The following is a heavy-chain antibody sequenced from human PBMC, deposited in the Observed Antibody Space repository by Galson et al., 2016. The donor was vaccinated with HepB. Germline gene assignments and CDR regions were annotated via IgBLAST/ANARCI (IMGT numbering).Heavy chain of an antibody. V-gene: IGHV3-11*01. D-gene: IGHD6-6*01. CDR3: VRGEVIAAPILSA. CDR2: ITTSGNTI. J-gene: IGHJ5*02. CDR1: GFTFRDYY. Sequence: SLRLSCAASGFTFRDYYMTWIRQAPGKGLEWVSYITTSGNTIYYGDSVKGRFTVSRDNAKNSLYLQMNSLRADGTAMYYCVRGEVIAAPILSAWGQGTLVTVSS.